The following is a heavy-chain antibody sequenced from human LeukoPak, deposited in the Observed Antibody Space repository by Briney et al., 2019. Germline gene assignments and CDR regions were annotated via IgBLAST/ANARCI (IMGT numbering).Heavy chain of an antibody. CDR2: ISPSGDIT. Sequence: PGGSLRLSCAASGFTFDIYAMSWVRQAPGKGLEWVSGISPSGDITYYADSVKGRFTISRDNSKNTLYLEVISLTAEDTAVYYCAKDDAWLRFGEWSQGTLVTVSS. J-gene: IGHJ4*02. D-gene: IGHD3-10*01. V-gene: IGHV3-23*01. CDR1: GFTFDIYA. CDR3: AKDDAWLRFGE.